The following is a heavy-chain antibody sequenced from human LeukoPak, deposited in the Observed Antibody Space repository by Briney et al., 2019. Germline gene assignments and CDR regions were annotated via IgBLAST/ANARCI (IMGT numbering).Heavy chain of an antibody. V-gene: IGHV1-2*02. CDR2: INPKTGGT. Sequence: GASVKVSCKASGYPFTDYYIYWLRQAPGQGPEWMGWINPKTGGTHFAQDFQARVTMTSDTSVSTAYLELSGLKSDDTAVYYCARGTPWFDPWGQGTLVTVSS. CDR1: GYPFTDYY. CDR3: ARGTPWFDP. J-gene: IGHJ5*02.